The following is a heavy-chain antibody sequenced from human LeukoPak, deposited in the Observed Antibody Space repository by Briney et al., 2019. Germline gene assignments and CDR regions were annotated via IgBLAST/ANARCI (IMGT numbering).Heavy chain of an antibody. V-gene: IGHV3-30-3*01. CDR3: ARDSVAGPPDYFDY. J-gene: IGHJ4*02. Sequence: GGSLRLSCAASRFTFTIHAMHWVRQTPGKGLEWVAVISSDTNHRYYSHSVRGRFTISRDNSKNTLYLQMDSLTPEDTGVYYCARDSVAGPPDYFDYWGQGTLITISS. CDR2: ISSDTNHR. CDR1: RFTFTIHA.